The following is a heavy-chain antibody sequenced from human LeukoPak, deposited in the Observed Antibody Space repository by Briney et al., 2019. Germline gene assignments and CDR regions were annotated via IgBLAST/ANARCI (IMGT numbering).Heavy chain of an antibody. J-gene: IGHJ6*03. Sequence: GGSLRLSCAASGFTFSSYWMIWVRQAPGKGLEWVANIKQDGSEKYYVDSVKGRFTISRDNAKNSPYLQMNSLRAEDTAVYSCARVTTPWYYYYYMDVWGKGPTVTVSS. CDR3: ARVTTPWYYYYYMDV. V-gene: IGHV3-7*01. D-gene: IGHD4-11*01. CDR2: IKQDGSEK. CDR1: GFTFSSYW.